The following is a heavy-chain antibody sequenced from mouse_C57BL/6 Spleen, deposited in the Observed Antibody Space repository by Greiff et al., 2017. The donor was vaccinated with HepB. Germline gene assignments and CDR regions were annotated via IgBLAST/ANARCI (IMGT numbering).Heavy chain of an antibody. Sequence: QVHVKQSGAELVKPGASVKMSCKASGYTFTSYWITWVKQRPGQGLEWIGDIYPGSGSTNYNEKFKSKATLTVDTSSSTAYMQLSSLTSENSAVYYCARSMGYYFDYWGQSTTLTVSS. CDR1: GYTFTSYW. CDR3: ARSMGYYFDY. D-gene: IGHD2-2*01. J-gene: IGHJ2*01. V-gene: IGHV1-55*01. CDR2: IYPGSGST.